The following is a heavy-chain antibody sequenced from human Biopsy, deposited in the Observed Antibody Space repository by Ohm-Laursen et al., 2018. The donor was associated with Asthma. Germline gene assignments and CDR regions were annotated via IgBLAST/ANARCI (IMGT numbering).Heavy chain of an antibody. CDR2: GGSYYDGGLK. J-gene: IGHJ4*02. CDR3: ARDVMEWYLPAFDF. CDR1: GFAFSGYA. V-gene: IGHV3-30-3*01. Sequence: SLRLSCAASGFAFSGYAMSWVRQAPGKGLEWVAVGGSYYDGGLKYYADSVNGRFTDSRDDSKNTLYLQMNSLRPDDTAVYYCARDVMEWYLPAFDFWGQGTLVTVSS. D-gene: IGHD3-3*01.